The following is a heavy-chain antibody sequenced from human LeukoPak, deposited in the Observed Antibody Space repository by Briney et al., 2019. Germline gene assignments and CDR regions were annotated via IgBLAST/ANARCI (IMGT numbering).Heavy chain of an antibody. Sequence: PGGSLRLSCAASGFTFDNYAMHWVRQAPGKGLEWVSGISWNSRSIGYADSVKGRFTISRDNAKNSLYLQMNSLRAEDTAVYYCARGERHSYGQYYYYGMDVWGQGTTVTVSS. V-gene: IGHV3-9*01. CDR3: ARGERHSYGQYYYYGMDV. CDR1: GFTFDNYA. CDR2: ISWNSRSI. J-gene: IGHJ6*02. D-gene: IGHD5-18*01.